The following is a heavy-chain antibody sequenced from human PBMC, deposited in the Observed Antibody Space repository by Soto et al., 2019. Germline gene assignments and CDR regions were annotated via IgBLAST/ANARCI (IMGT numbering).Heavy chain of an antibody. V-gene: IGHV1-18*01. D-gene: IGHD2-2*01. CDR1: GYTFTSYG. CDR2: ISAYNGNT. J-gene: IGHJ5*02. CDR3: ARAIVVVPAAKGQQRVEAGNWFDP. Sequence: GASVKVSCKASGYTFTSYGISWVRQAPGQGLEWMGWISAYNGNTNYAQKLQGRVTMTTDASTSTAYMELRSLRSDDTAVYYCARAIVVVPAAKGQQRVEAGNWFDPWG.